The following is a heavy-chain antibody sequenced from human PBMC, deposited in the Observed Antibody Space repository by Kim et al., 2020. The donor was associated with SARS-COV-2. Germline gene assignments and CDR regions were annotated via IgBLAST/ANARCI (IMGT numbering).Heavy chain of an antibody. CDR3: AKDGVLVVYAIPYFDY. V-gene: IGHV3-23*01. J-gene: IGHJ4*02. Sequence: SVKCRVTTPRDNAKNTMYLQMNSLRAEDTAVYYCAKDGVLVVYAIPYFDYWGQGTLVTVSS. D-gene: IGHD2-8*02.